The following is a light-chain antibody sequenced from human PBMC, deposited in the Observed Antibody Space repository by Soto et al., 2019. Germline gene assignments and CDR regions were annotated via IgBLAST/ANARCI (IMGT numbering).Light chain of an antibody. CDR3: SSYTSSSTLAVV. Sequence: QSALTQPASVSGSPGQSITISCTGTSSDVGGYNYVSWYQQHPGKAPKLMIYEVSNRPSGVSNRFSGSKSGNTASLPISGLQPEDEADYYCSSYTSSSTLAVVFGGGTKLPVL. J-gene: IGLJ2*01. V-gene: IGLV2-14*01. CDR1: SSDVGGYNY. CDR2: EVS.